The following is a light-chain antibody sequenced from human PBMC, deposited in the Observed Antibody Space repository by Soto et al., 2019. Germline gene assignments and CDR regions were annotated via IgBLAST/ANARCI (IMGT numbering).Light chain of an antibody. CDR1: SSDVGGYNY. J-gene: IGLJ2*01. Sequence: QSALTQPPSASGSPGQSVTISCIGTSSDVGGYNYVSWYQQHPGKAPKLMIYEVSKWPSGVPDRFSGSKSGNTASLTVSGLQAEEEADYYCSSYAASNNLGVFGGGTKLTVL. CDR2: EVS. CDR3: SSYAASNNLGV. V-gene: IGLV2-8*01.